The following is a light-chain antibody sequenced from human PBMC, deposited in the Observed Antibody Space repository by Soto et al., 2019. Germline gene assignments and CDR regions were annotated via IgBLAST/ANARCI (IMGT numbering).Light chain of an antibody. CDR1: QGISCS. Sequence: IQMTQSPSSVSASVGDRVTITCRARQGISCSLAWYQQKPGKAPKPLIYAESSLQSGVPSRYIGSGSGTDFTLTISSLQTEDFATYYCQQANSIPYPSGQGTKLEIK. CDR2: AES. J-gene: IGKJ2*01. V-gene: IGKV1-12*02. CDR3: QQANSIPYP.